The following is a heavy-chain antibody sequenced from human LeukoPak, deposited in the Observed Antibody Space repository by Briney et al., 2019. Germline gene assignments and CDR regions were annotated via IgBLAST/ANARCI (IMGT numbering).Heavy chain of an antibody. CDR2: ISYDGSNK. D-gene: IGHD6-19*01. Sequence: GGSLRLSCAASGFTFSSYGMHWVRQAPAKGLEGVAVISYDGSNKYYADSVKGRFTISRDNSKNTLYLQMNSLRAEDTAVYYCAKVRRSIAVAGTLDYWGQGTLVTVSS. V-gene: IGHV3-30*18. CDR1: GFTFSSYG. J-gene: IGHJ4*02. CDR3: AKVRRSIAVAGTLDY.